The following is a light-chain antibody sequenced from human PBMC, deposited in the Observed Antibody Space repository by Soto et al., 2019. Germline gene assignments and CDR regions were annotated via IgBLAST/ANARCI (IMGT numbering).Light chain of an antibody. CDR1: QSVSSN. Sequence: EIVMTHAPATLPVSPGERATLSCRASQSVSSNLAWYQQKPGQAPRLLIYGASTRATGIPARFSGSGSGTEFTLTISSLQSEDFAVYYCQQYNNWPQTFGQGTKV. CDR2: GAS. CDR3: QQYNNWPQT. V-gene: IGKV3-15*01. J-gene: IGKJ1*01.